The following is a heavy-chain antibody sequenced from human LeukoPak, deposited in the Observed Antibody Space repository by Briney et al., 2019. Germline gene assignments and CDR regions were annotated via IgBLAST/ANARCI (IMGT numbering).Heavy chain of an antibody. D-gene: IGHD3-3*01. Sequence: GGSLRLSCAASGFTFSSYGMSWVRQAPGKGLEWVSAISGSGGSTYYADSVKGRFTISRDNSKNTLYLQMNSLRAEDTAVYYCAKVSLRFLEWLPDYWGQGTLVTVSS. CDR1: GFTFSSYG. CDR3: AKVSLRFLEWLPDY. CDR2: ISGSGGST. V-gene: IGHV3-23*01. J-gene: IGHJ4*02.